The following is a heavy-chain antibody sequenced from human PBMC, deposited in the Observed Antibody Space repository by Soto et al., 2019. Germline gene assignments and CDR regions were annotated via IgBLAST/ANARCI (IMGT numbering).Heavy chain of an antibody. V-gene: IGHV3-30*02. CDR1: GFTFSSYG. Sequence: GGSLSLSCAASGFTFSSYGMHWVRQAPGKGLEWVAVIWYDGSNKYYADSVKGRFTISRDNSKNTLYLQMNSLRAEDTAVYYCAMTLGSSGYYMGRWGQGTLVTVSS. CDR3: AMTLGSSGYYMGR. CDR2: IWYDGSNK. J-gene: IGHJ4*02. D-gene: IGHD3-22*01.